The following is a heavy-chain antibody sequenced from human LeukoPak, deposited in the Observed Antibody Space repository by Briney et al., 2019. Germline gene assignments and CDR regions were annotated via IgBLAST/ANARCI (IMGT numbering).Heavy chain of an antibody. V-gene: IGHV5-51*01. CDR2: IYPGDSDT. CDR3: ARRRSLLANYGMDV. Sequence: GESLKISCKDSGYSFSRYWIGWVRQMPGKGLEWMGIIYPGDSDTRYSPSFQGQVTISADKSISTAYLQWSSLKASDTAMYYCARRRSLLANYGMDVWGQGTTVAVSS. D-gene: IGHD4-17*01. CDR1: GYSFSRYW. J-gene: IGHJ6*02.